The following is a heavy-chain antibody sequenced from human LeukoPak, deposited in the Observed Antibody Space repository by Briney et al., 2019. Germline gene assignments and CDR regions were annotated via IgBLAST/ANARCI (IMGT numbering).Heavy chain of an antibody. Sequence: SETLSLTCTVSGGSLSSGSYYWGWIRQPPGKGLEWIGSIYYSGSIYFSGSSDYNPSLKSRVTISGDTSKNHFSLELSSVTAADTAVYFCARGRVSSSSWYSTYYYYFYMDVWGKGTTVTVSS. V-gene: IGHV4-39*07. CDR1: GGSLSSGSYY. CDR3: ARGRVSSSSWYSTYYYYFYMDV. D-gene: IGHD6-13*01. CDR2: SIYYSGSIYFSGSS. J-gene: IGHJ6*03.